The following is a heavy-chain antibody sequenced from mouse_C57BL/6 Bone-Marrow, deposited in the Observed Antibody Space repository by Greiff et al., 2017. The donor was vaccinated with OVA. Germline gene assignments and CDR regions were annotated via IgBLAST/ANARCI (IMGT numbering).Heavy chain of an antibody. CDR3: ARSLYGGFAY. D-gene: IGHD1-1*01. Sequence: VHVKQSGAELVRPGSSVKMSCKTSGYTFTSYGINWVKQRPGQGLEWIGHIYIGNGYTEYNEKFKGKATLTSDTSYSTAFMPLSSLMSEEATILFCARSLYGGFAYWGQGTLVTVSA. CDR1: GYTFTSYG. V-gene: IGHV1-58*01. CDR2: IYIGNGYT. J-gene: IGHJ3*01.